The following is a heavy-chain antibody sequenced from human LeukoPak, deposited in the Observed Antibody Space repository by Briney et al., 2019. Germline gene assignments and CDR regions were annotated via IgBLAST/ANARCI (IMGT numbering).Heavy chain of an antibody. V-gene: IGHV4-38-2*02. J-gene: IGHJ4*02. CDR3: ARELTMIVVGGTPSPFDY. Sequence: SETLSLTCTVSGYSISSGYYWGWIRQPPGKGLEWIGSIYHSGSTYYNPSLKSRVTISVDTSKNQFSLKLSSVTAADTAVYYCARELTMIVVGGTPSPFDYWGQGTLVTVSS. CDR1: GYSISSGYY. CDR2: IYHSGST. D-gene: IGHD3-22*01.